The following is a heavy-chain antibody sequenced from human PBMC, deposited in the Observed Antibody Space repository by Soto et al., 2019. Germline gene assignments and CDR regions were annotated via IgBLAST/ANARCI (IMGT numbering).Heavy chain of an antibody. CDR1: GFTFSSSG. CDR3: AKDLTSSWAVDY. Sequence: PGGSLRLSCAASGFTFSSSGMHWVRQPPGKGLEWVAVISYDGSYKYYADSVKGRSTISRDNSKNTLNLQMSSLRAEDTAVYYCAKDLTSSWAVDYWGQGALVTVSS. J-gene: IGHJ4*02. D-gene: IGHD6-13*01. CDR2: ISYDGSYK. V-gene: IGHV3-30*18.